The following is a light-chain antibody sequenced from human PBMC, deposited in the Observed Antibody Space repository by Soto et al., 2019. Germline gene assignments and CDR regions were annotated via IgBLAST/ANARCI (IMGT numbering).Light chain of an antibody. V-gene: IGLV3-21*02. CDR3: QLWVSSSHHFYA. Sequence: SYELTQPPSVSVAPGQTARITCGGDNIGSKSVHWYQQTPGQAPVLVVYNDRDRPSGIPERFSGSNSGNTATLTISRVEAGDEADYYCQLWVSSSHHFYAFGTGTKLTVL. CDR2: NDR. J-gene: IGLJ1*01. CDR1: NIGSKS.